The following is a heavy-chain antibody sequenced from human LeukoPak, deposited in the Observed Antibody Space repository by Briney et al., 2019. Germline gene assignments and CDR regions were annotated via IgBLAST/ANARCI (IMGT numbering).Heavy chain of an antibody. D-gene: IGHD3-3*01. J-gene: IGHJ4*02. CDR3: AKDAHPADFWSGYYYHFDY. V-gene: IGHV3-23*01. CDR2: IGGSGGDT. Sequence: GGSLRLSCVVSGFTFSTYAMSWVRQAPGKGLEWVSGIGGSGGDTFYADSVRGRFTVSRDNSKNTLYLQMNSLRAEDTAVYYCAKDAHPADFWSGYYYHFDYWGQGTLVTVSS. CDR1: GFTFSTYA.